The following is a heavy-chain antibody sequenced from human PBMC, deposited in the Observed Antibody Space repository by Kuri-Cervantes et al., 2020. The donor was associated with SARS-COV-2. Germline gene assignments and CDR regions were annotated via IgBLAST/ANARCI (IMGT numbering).Heavy chain of an antibody. J-gene: IGHJ6*03. CDR2: IIPIFGTA. D-gene: IGHD2-2*02. Sequence: SVKVSCKASGCTFSSYAISWVRQAPGQGLEWMGRIIPIFGTANYAQKFQGRVTITADESTSTAYMELRSLRSDDTAVYYCARVVVVPAAISNPGGMDVWGKGTTVTVSS. V-gene: IGHV1-69*13. CDR1: GCTFSSYA. CDR3: ARVVVVPAAISNPGGMDV.